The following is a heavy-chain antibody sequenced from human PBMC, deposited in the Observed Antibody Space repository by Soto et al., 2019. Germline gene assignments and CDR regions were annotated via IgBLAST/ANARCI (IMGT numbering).Heavy chain of an antibody. D-gene: IGHD3-10*01. Sequence: SEALSITCTVSGGSISSSSYYWGWIRQPPGKGLEWIGSIYYSGSTYYNPSLKSRVTISVDTSKNQFSLKLSSVTAADTAVYYCLWFGELRSPYYRDGMYFWGQGTTVTGSS. J-gene: IGHJ6*02. CDR2: IYYSGST. V-gene: IGHV4-39*01. CDR3: LWFGELRSPYYRDGMYF. CDR1: GGSISSSSYY.